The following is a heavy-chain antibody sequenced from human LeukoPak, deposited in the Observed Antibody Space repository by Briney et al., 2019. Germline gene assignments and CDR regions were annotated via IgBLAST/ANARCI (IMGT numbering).Heavy chain of an antibody. CDR3: ARAQSGLRLDY. V-gene: IGHV3-33*08. CDR2: IGSDGRTD. D-gene: IGHD1-26*01. CDR1: GFTFSNYG. Sequence: GRSLRLSCAASGFTFSNYGMHWVRQAPGKGLEWVAVIGSDGRTDYYADPVKGRFTISRDSSKNMMYLQMNSLRAEDTAVYYCARAQSGLRLDYWGQGTLVTVSS. J-gene: IGHJ4*02.